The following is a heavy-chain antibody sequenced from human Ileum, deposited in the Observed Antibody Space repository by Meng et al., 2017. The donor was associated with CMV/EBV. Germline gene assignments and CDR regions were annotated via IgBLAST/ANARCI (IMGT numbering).Heavy chain of an antibody. CDR3: TRDLGTSSSGV. J-gene: IGHJ4*02. CDR2: VYYTGRT. D-gene: IGHD6-6*01. CDR1: GGSINNYY. V-gene: IGHV4-59*01. Sequence: QVHLQESAPGLVKPSETLSLTCTVSGGSINNYYWSWIRQPAGKGLEWIGYVYYTGRTEYNPSLKSRISISVDTSKNQFSLKLNSVTTADTAMYYCTRDLGTSSSGVWGQGTLVTVSS.